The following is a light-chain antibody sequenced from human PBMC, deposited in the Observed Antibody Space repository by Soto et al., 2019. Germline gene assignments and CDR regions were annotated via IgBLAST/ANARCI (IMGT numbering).Light chain of an antibody. CDR3: QTLDSSLNVYV. CDR1: SSNIGAGYV. Sequence: QSVLTQPPSVSGAPGQRVTISCTGSSSNIGAGYVVHWYQQLPGTAPKLLMFDNVNRPSGVPDRFSGSRSGTSASLAITGLQAEDEADYYCQTLDSSLNVYVFGPGTKVTVL. CDR2: DNV. V-gene: IGLV1-40*01. J-gene: IGLJ1*01.